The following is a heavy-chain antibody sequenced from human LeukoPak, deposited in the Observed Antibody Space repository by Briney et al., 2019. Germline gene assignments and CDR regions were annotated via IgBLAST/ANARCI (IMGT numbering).Heavy chain of an antibody. CDR2: ISPTGSYT. CDR3: ARKLGGAQCGGDCFFDH. D-gene: IGHD2-21*02. V-gene: IGHV3-11*03. J-gene: IGHJ4*02. Sequence: PGGSLRLSCEASGFMLSVYYMSWFRLAPGKGLEWIGYISPTGSYTTYADSVRGRFTISRDNAKNLLFLQMSDLRTEDTAVYYCARKLGGAQCGGDCFFDHWGQGTRVAVSS. CDR1: GFMLSVYY.